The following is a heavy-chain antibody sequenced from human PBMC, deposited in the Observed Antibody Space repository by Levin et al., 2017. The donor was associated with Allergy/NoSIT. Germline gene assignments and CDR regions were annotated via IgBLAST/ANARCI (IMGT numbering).Heavy chain of an antibody. CDR1: GFTFSDYA. V-gene: IGHV3-23*01. CDR2: ISHRGGTT. Sequence: PGGSLRLSCAASGFTFSDYAMSWVRQAPGKGLEWVASISHRGGTTFYADSVKGRFTISRDNSKSTLFLQMHSLRAEDTAVYYCAKVPYFFDSGGSYYLEYFQHWGQGTLVTVSS. D-gene: IGHD3-22*01. J-gene: IGHJ1*01. CDR3: AKVPYFFDSGGSYYLEYFQH.